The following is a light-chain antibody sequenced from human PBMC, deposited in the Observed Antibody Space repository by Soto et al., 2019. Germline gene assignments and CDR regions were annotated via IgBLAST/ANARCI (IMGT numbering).Light chain of an antibody. CDR1: QGISSY. J-gene: IGKJ2*01. CDR2: AAS. V-gene: IGKV1-8*01. CDR3: QPYYSYPPYT. Sequence: AIRMTQSPSSLSASTGDRVTITCRASQGISSYLAWYQQKPGKAPKLLIYAASTLQSGVPSRFSGSGSGTDFTLTIRCLQSEDFATYYCQPYYSYPPYTFGQGTKLEIK.